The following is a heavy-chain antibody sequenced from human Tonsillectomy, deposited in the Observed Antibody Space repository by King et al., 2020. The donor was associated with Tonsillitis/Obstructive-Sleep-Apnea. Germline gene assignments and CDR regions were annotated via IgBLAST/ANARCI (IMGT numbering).Heavy chain of an antibody. D-gene: IGHD3-10*01. CDR3: VREVVDYYASGRSMDV. V-gene: IGHV4-59*01. Sequence: QLQESGPGLVKPSETLSLTCTVSGGSISSYYWSWIRQPPGKGLDWIGYIYYSGSTNYNPSLKSRVTISVDTSKNQFSLKVISVTAADTAVYYCVREVVDYYASGRSMDVWGKGTTVTVSS. CDR1: GGSISSYY. J-gene: IGHJ6*03. CDR2: IYYSGST.